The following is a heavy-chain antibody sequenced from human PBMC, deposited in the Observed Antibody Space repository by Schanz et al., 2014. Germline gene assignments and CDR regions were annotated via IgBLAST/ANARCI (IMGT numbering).Heavy chain of an antibody. Sequence: VQLVESGGGVVQPGGSLRLSCAASGFSFSDYSMSWVRQAIGKGLEWVSGIGPASDPYYAGSVKGRFTISRENGKNSLYLQMNSLRAGDTAVYYCARGRRGDCRRTSCTYYFDYWGQGTLVTVSS. CDR1: GFSFSDYS. CDR2: IGPASDP. J-gene: IGHJ4*02. CDR3: ARGRRGDCRRTSCTYYFDY. D-gene: IGHD2-2*01. V-gene: IGHV3-13*05.